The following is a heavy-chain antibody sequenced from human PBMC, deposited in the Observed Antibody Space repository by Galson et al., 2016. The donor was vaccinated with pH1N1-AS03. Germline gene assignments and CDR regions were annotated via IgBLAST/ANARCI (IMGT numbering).Heavy chain of an antibody. Sequence: SLRLSCAASGFMFSSYAMSWVRQAPGKGLEWVSAISGGSDGTEYADSVKGRFTISRDNSKNTLFLQMNSLRAEDTAVYYCAKESSIWYDHFDYWGQGILVTVSS. V-gene: IGHV3-23*01. CDR3: AKESSIWYDHFDY. J-gene: IGHJ4*02. CDR1: GFMFSSYA. D-gene: IGHD6-13*01. CDR2: ISGGSDGT.